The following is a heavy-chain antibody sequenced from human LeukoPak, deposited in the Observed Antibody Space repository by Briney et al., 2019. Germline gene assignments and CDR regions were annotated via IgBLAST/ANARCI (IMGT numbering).Heavy chain of an antibody. Sequence: GGSLRLSCAASGFTFSSYGMHWVRQAPGKGLEWVAFIRYDGSNKYYADSVKGRFTISRDNSKNTLYLQMNSLRAEDTAVYYCAKAPAWSGQGAFDIWGQGTMVTVSS. J-gene: IGHJ3*02. CDR3: AKAPAWSGQGAFDI. D-gene: IGHD3-3*01. CDR1: GFTFSSYG. V-gene: IGHV3-30*02. CDR2: IRYDGSNK.